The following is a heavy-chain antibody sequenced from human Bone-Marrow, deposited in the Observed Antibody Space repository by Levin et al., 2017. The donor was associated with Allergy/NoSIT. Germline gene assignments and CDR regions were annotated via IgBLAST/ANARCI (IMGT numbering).Heavy chain of an antibody. J-gene: IGHJ3*02. Sequence: SQTLSLTCAISGDSVSSNSAAWNWIRQSPSRGLEWLGRTYYRSKWYNDYAVLKSRITINPDTSKNQFSLQLNSVTPEDTAVYYCARRPWYYYDSSGYSRGPFDIWGQGTMVTVSS. CDR1: GDSVSSNSAA. CDR2: TYYRSKWYN. CDR3: ARRPWYYYDSSGYSRGPFDI. D-gene: IGHD3-22*01. V-gene: IGHV6-1*01.